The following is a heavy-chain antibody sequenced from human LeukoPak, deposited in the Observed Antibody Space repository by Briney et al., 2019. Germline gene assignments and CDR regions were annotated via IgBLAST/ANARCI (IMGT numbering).Heavy chain of an antibody. Sequence: PSETLSLTCAVYGGSFSGYYWSWIRQPPGKGLEWIGEINHSGSTNYNPSLKSRVTISVDTSKNQFSLKLSSVTAADTAVYYCASGGIVVVPAAHYYYGMDVWGQGTTVTVSS. CDR1: GGSFSGYY. CDR3: ASGGIVVVPAAHYYYGMDV. CDR2: INHSGST. D-gene: IGHD2-2*01. J-gene: IGHJ6*02. V-gene: IGHV4-34*01.